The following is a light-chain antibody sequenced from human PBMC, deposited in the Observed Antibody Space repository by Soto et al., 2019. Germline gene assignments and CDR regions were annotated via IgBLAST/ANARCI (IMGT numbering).Light chain of an antibody. J-gene: IGKJ2*01. Sequence: ETVLTQSPATLSLSPGERATLSCRASESVSTYLAWLQQKPGQAPRLLIYDASNRATGIPARFSGSGSGTDFTLTISSLEPEDFAVYYCQQRSNWPPYTFGQGTKVEIK. CDR1: ESVSTY. CDR2: DAS. V-gene: IGKV3-11*01. CDR3: QQRSNWPPYT.